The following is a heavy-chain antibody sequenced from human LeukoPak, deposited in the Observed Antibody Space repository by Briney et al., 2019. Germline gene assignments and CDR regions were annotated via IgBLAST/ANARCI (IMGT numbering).Heavy chain of an antibody. CDR3: ARGRKEVSMIVVVMTAVSYYLDV. V-gene: IGHV4-34*01. CDR2: INPSGIT. D-gene: IGHD3-22*01. Sequence: SETLSLTCAVYGGSFSGYYWTWIRQPPGKDLEWIGEINPSGITSYNPSLKSRLTISVDVSKNQFSLNLRSLTAADTAVYYCARGRKEVSMIVVVMTAVSYYLDVWGKGTTVTVS. CDR1: GGSFSGYY. J-gene: IGHJ6*03.